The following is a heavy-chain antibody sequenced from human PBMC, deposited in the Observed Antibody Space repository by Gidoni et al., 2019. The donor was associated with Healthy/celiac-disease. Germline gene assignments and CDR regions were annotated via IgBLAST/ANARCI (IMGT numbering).Heavy chain of an antibody. D-gene: IGHD6-19*01. CDR1: GYTFTGYY. Sequence: QVQLVQSGAEGKKPGASVKVSCKASGYTFTGYYMHWVRQAPGQGLEWMGWINPNSGGTNYAQKLQGWVTMTRDTSISTAYMELSRLRSDDTAVYYCARVEKEWLVLLTWGQGTLVTVSS. J-gene: IGHJ4*02. CDR2: INPNSGGT. V-gene: IGHV1-2*04. CDR3: ARVEKEWLVLLT.